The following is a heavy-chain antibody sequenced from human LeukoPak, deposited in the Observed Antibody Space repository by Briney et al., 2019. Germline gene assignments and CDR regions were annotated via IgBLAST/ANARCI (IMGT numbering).Heavy chain of an antibody. Sequence: ASVKVSCKASGYTFTSYGINWVRQAPGQGLEWLGWISGYTGHTNYVQEIQGRVTMTTDTSTNTAYMELRSLRSDDTAVYYCARGPGIAVAGVFDYWGQGSLVTVSS. V-gene: IGHV1-18*04. CDR1: GYTFTSYG. J-gene: IGHJ4*02. CDR2: ISGYTGHT. CDR3: ARGPGIAVAGVFDY. D-gene: IGHD6-19*01.